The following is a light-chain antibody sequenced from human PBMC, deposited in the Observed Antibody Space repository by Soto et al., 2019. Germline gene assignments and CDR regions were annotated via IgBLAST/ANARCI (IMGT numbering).Light chain of an antibody. CDR1: QSLGSSY. CDR3: QQRSNCYPVT. V-gene: IGKV3D-20*02. Sequence: EIVLTQSPGTLSLSPGDRATLSCRASQSLGSSYLAWYQQKPGQAPRLLIHDASERATGIPARFGGSGSGTNYSLIISSLEHADFVVYYCQQRSNCYPVTFGGGTKVDIK. J-gene: IGKJ4*02. CDR2: DAS.